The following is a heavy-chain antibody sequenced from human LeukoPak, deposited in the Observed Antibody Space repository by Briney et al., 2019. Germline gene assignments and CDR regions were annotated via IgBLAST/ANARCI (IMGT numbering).Heavy chain of an antibody. D-gene: IGHD2-2*01. Sequence: SETLSLTCAVYGGSFSGYYWSWIRQPPGKGLERIGEINHSGSTNYNPSLKSRVTISVDTSKNQFSLKLSSVTAADTAVYYCAASPFPNWFDPWGQGTLVTVSS. J-gene: IGHJ5*02. CDR1: GGSFSGYY. CDR2: INHSGST. CDR3: AASPFPNWFDP. V-gene: IGHV4-34*01.